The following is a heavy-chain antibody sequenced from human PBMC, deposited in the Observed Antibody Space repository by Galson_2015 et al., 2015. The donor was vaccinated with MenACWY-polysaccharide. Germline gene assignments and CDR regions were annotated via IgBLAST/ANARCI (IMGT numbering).Heavy chain of an antibody. CDR2: IKKDGSEK. V-gene: IGHV3-7*01. CDR3: ARGHYGMDV. Sequence: SLRLSCAASGFTFSNYWMTWVRQAPGKRLEWVANIKKDGSEKYYVDSVKGRFTISRDNALYLQMNSLIAEDTAVYFCARGHYGMDVWGQGTTVTVSS. CDR1: GFTFSNYW. J-gene: IGHJ6*02.